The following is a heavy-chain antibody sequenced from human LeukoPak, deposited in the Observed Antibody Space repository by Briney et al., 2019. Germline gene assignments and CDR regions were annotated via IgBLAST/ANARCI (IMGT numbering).Heavy chain of an antibody. CDR2: LSYDGRDK. Sequence: TGRSLRLACAASRFTFTSYAMHWLRQAPGKGLEWVAVLSYDGRDKHYADSVKGRFTISRDNSKSTLYLQMTSLRAEDTAVYYCARDGGGTSADYYFDYWGQGTLVTVSS. CDR3: ARDGGGTSADYYFDY. J-gene: IGHJ4*02. CDR1: RFTFTSYA. V-gene: IGHV3-30*04. D-gene: IGHD2-2*01.